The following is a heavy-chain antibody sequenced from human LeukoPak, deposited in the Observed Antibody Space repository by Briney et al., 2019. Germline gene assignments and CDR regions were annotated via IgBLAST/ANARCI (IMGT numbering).Heavy chain of an antibody. Sequence: ASVKVSCKASGYTFTSYGISWVRQAPGQGLEWMGWISAYNGNTNYAQKVQGRVTMTTDTSTSTAYMELRSLRSDDTAVYYRAREETHHGYYGMDVWGQGTMVTVSS. V-gene: IGHV1-18*01. D-gene: IGHD1-14*01. CDR3: AREETHHGYYGMDV. J-gene: IGHJ6*02. CDR2: ISAYNGNT. CDR1: GYTFTSYG.